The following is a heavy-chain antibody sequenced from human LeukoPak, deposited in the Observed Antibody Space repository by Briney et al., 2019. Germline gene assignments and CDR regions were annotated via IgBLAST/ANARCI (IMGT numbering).Heavy chain of an antibody. V-gene: IGHV1-18*01. CDR1: GYTFTSYG. J-gene: IGHJ5*02. CDR2: ISAYNGNT. D-gene: IGHD2-2*01. CDR3: ARDYCSSTSCYSRFDP. Sequence: PGASVKVSCKASGYTFTSYGISWVRQAPGQGLEWMGWISAYNGNTNYAQKLQGRVTMTTDTSTSTAYMELRSLRSDDTAVYYCARDYCSSTSCYSRFDPWGQGTLVTVSS.